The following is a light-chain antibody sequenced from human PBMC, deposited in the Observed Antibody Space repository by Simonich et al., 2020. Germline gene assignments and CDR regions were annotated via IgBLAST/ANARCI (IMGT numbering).Light chain of an antibody. J-gene: IGKJ4*01. CDR1: QSISSY. Sequence: DIQMTQSPSSLSASVGDRVTITCRASQSISSYLNWYQQKPGKAPKLRIYAVSSWQSGVPSRFSGSGSGTDFTLTISSLQPEDFATYYCQQSYSTPLTFGGGTKVEIK. V-gene: IGKV1-39*01. CDR3: QQSYSTPLT. CDR2: AVS.